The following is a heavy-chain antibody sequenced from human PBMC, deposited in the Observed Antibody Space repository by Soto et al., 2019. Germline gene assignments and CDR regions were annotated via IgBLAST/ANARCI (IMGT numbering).Heavy chain of an antibody. CDR1: GFTFSSYA. J-gene: IGHJ6*02. D-gene: IGHD5-18*01. CDR2: ISDSGTLT. CDR3: ARYILGVRYYGMDV. V-gene: IGHV3-23*01. Sequence: EVQLLESGGGLVQPGGSLRLSCAASGFTFSSYAMKWVRQAPGKGLEWVSLISDSGTLTYYADSVKGRFTISRDNSGNTLFLQMYSLRAEDTAVYYCARYILGVRYYGMDVWGQGTTVTVSS.